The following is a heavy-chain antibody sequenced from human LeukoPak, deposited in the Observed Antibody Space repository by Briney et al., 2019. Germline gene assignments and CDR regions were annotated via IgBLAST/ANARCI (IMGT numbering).Heavy chain of an antibody. CDR1: GGTFSSYA. J-gene: IGHJ4*02. CDR3: ASLAAADRNYYDSSGVDY. D-gene: IGHD3-22*01. Sequence: SVKVSCTASGGTFSSYAISWVRQAPGQGLEWMGRIIPILGIANYAQKFQGRVTITADKSTSTAYMELSSLRSEDTAVYYCASLAAADRNYYDSSGVDYWGQGTLVTVSS. V-gene: IGHV1-69*04. CDR2: IIPILGIA.